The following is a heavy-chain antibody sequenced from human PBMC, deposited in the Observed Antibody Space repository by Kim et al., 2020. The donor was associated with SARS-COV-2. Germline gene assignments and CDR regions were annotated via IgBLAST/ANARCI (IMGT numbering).Heavy chain of an antibody. Sequence: SETLSLTCTVSGGSISSSSYYWGWIRQPPGKGLEWIGSIYYSGSTYYNPSLKSRVTISVDTSKNQFSLKLSSVTAADTAVYYCASGGFRYYFDYWGQGTLGTVSS. J-gene: IGHJ4*02. D-gene: IGHD3-16*01. CDR2: IYYSGST. V-gene: IGHV4-39*01. CDR3: ASGGFRYYFDY. CDR1: GGSISSSSYY.